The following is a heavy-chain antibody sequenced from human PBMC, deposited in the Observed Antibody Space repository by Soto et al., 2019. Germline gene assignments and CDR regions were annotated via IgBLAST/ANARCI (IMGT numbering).Heavy chain of an antibody. Sequence: QTGGSLRLSCAASGFTFNNYGMNWVRQAPGKGLEWVAIISNDGSNKYYIESVRGRFTISRDNSKNMLFLQMNSLRVEDTAVYFCTKDGRFDSDGSLYYYYYGMDVWGQGTTVTVSS. CDR2: ISNDGSNK. D-gene: IGHD2-15*01. CDR1: GFTFNNYG. J-gene: IGHJ6*02. V-gene: IGHV3-30*18. CDR3: TKDGRFDSDGSLYYYYYGMDV.